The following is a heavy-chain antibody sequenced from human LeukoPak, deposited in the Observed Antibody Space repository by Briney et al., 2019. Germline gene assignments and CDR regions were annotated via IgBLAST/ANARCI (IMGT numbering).Heavy chain of an antibody. CDR3: ARSHNSGSLDV. Sequence: SSETLSLTCTVSGGSISSYSWSWIRQPAGKGLEWIGLIYTSGRTDYSPSLKSRVTTSVDMSKNQLSLRLTSVTAADTAVYYCARSHNSGSLDVWGQGTTVSVSS. V-gene: IGHV4-4*07. CDR2: IYTSGRT. CDR1: GGSISSYS. D-gene: IGHD2-15*01. J-gene: IGHJ6*02.